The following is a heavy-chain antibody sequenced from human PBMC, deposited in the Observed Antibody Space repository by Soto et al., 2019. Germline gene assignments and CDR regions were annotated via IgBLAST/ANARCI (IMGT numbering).Heavy chain of an antibody. Sequence: QITLKESGPTLVKPTQTLTLTCTFSGFSLSTSAVGVGWIRQPPGKALEWLALIFWDDDKRYSPSLKSRLTITKDTSKNQVVLTMTNMDPVDAATYYCTHHGYYSYGMDVWGQGTTVTVSS. CDR2: IFWDDDK. V-gene: IGHV2-5*02. J-gene: IGHJ6*02. CDR3: THHGYYSYGMDV. CDR1: GFSLSTSAVG.